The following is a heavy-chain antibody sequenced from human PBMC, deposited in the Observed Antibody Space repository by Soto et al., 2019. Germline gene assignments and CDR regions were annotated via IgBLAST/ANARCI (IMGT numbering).Heavy chain of an antibody. V-gene: IGHV3-30*18. CDR2: ISYDGSNK. CDR3: AKDLIAARPYYYYGMDV. Sequence: GGSLRLSCAASGFTFSSYGMHWVRQAPGKXLEWVAVISYDGSNKYYADSVKGRFTISRDNSKNTLYLQMNSLRAEDTAVYYCAKDLIAARPYYYYGMDVWGQGTTVTVSS. J-gene: IGHJ6*02. D-gene: IGHD6-6*01. CDR1: GFTFSSYG.